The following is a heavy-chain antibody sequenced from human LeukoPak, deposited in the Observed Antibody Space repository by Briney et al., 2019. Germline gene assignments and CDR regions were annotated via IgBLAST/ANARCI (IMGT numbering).Heavy chain of an antibody. CDR2: IYYSGST. CDR3: ARSRYGQITMVRGVYFDY. V-gene: IGHV4-59*01. CDR1: GGSISSYY. D-gene: IGHD3-10*01. Sequence: SETLSLTCTVSGGSISSYYWSWIRQPPGKGLEWIGYIYYSGSTNYNPSLKSRVTISVDTSKNQFSLKLSSVTAADTAVYYCARSRYGQITMVRGVYFDYWGQGTLVTVSS. J-gene: IGHJ4*02.